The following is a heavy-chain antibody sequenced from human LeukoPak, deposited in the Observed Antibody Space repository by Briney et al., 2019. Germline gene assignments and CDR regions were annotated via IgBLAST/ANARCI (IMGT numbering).Heavy chain of an antibody. CDR3: ARAGPSMVAPPGY. CDR1: GGSISSYY. Sequence: PSETLSLTCTVSGGSISSYYWSWIRQPPGKGLEWIGYIYYSGSTNYNPSLKSRVTISVDTSKNQFSLKLSSVTAADTAVYYCARAGPSMVAPPGYWGQGTLVTVSS. J-gene: IGHJ4*02. CDR2: IYYSGST. D-gene: IGHD4/OR15-4a*01. V-gene: IGHV4-59*12.